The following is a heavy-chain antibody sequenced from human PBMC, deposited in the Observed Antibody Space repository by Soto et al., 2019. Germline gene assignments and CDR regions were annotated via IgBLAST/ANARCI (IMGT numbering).Heavy chain of an antibody. J-gene: IGHJ6*02. D-gene: IGHD1-1*01. CDR1: GYIFTAYY. CDR2: IDPNSGGT. V-gene: IGHV1-2*02. CDR3: AKGTVQGDYYYGPDV. Sequence: ASVKVSCKASGYIFTAYYIPWVRQAPGQGPEWMGWIDPNSGGTKYAQKFQGRVTMTRDASISTAYMELTRLRSDDAAVYYCAKGTVQGDYYYGPDVWGQGTTVTVSS.